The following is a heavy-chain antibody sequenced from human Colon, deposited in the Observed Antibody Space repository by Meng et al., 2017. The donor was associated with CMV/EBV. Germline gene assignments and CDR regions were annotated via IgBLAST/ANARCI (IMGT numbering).Heavy chain of an antibody. CDR2: ISWDGTYT. J-gene: IGHJ4*02. CDR1: GFTFHDYT. Sequence: GESLKISCAASGFTFHDYTMHWVRQAPGKGLEWVSLISWDGTYTYYADSVKGRFTISRDTSRNTVNLEMNNLRGEDAAVYYCAREPGHCSSTSCYTEGYYFDTWGQGTMVTVSS. D-gene: IGHD2-2*02. V-gene: IGHV3-43*01. CDR3: AREPGHCSSTSCYTEGYYFDT.